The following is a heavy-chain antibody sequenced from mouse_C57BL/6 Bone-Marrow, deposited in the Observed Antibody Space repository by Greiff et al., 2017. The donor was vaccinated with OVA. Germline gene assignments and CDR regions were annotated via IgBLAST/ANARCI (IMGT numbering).Heavy chain of an antibody. D-gene: IGHD1-1*01. CDR2: IDPSDSYT. V-gene: IGHV1-50*01. CDR3: AREGYYGSSYVYLDV. J-gene: IGHJ1*03. CDR1: GYTFTSYW. Sequence: VQLQESGAELVKPGASVKLSCKASGYTFTSYWMQWVKQRPGQGLEWIGEIDPSDSYTNYNQKFKGKATLTVDTSSSTAYMQLSSLTSEDSAVYYCAREGYYGSSYVYLDVWGTGTTVTVSS.